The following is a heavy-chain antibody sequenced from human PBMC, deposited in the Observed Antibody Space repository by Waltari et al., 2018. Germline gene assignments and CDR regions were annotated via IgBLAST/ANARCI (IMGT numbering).Heavy chain of an antibody. Sequence: QLQLQESGPGLVKPSETLSLTCTVSGGSISRSSNYYWGWIRQPPGKGLEWIGSIYYNGSTYYNPSLKSRVTISVDTSKNQFSLKLSSVTAADTVVYYCARRAWGSGWSYWGQGTLVAVSS. V-gene: IGHV4-39*01. J-gene: IGHJ4*02. CDR2: IYYNGST. CDR3: ARRAWGSGWSY. D-gene: IGHD6-19*01. CDR1: GGSISRSSNYY.